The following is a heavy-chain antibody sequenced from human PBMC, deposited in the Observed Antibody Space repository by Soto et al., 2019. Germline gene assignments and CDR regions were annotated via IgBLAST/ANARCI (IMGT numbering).Heavy chain of an antibody. Sequence: QITLKESGPTLVRPAQPLTLTCGFSGFSLSSYGMGVAWIRQPPGKALEWLALIYWDDDKRYSPSLKDRLAISKDTSSNQVALTITNMDPGDTATYFCAHAGDYDLLTFDHWGPGTLVTVSS. CDR2: IYWDDDK. CDR1: GFSLSSYGMG. V-gene: IGHV2-5*02. J-gene: IGHJ4*02. CDR3: AHAGDYDLLTFDH. D-gene: IGHD4-17*01.